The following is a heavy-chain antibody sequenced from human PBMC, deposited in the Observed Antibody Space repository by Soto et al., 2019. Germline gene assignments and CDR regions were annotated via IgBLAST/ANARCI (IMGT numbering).Heavy chain of an antibody. CDR3: ARQISFVCDS. D-gene: IGHD3-16*01. V-gene: IGHV5-51*01. J-gene: IGHJ4*02. CDR2: IKPGTSDI. CDR1: GYKLGSAW. Sequence: PGESLKISCEGAGYKLGSAWIGWVRRKPGKGLEWMGIIKPGTSDIRYSPSFRGQVTISADEAANTAFLQWSSLKTSDTAIYHCARQISFVCDSWGQGTLVTVSS.